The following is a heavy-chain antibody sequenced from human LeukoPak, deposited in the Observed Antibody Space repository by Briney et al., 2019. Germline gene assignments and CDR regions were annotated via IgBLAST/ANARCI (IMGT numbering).Heavy chain of an antibody. Sequence: GGSLRLSCAASRFPFRTYNMHWVRQAPGKGLEWVAVISNDGSDKYYADSVKGRFTISRDNPQNTLYLQMNTLKTEDTAVYFCARDRGAFDYWGQGTLVTVSS. V-gene: IGHV3-30*19. CDR1: RFPFRTYN. CDR2: ISNDGSDK. J-gene: IGHJ4*02. D-gene: IGHD3-10*01. CDR3: ARDRGAFDY.